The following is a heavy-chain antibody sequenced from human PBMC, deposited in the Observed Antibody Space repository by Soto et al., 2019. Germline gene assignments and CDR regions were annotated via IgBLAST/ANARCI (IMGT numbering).Heavy chain of an antibody. V-gene: IGHV1-69*06. CDR1: GGTFSSYA. D-gene: IGHD5-12*01. Sequence: QVQLVQSGAEVKTPGSSVKVSCKASGGTFSSYAISWVRQAHGQGLEWMGGLIPIFGTANYAQKFQGRVTITADKSTSTAYMELSSLRSEDTAVYYCASDSGSGYDIYYYYGMDVWGQGTTVTVSS. CDR3: ASDSGSGYDIYYYYGMDV. J-gene: IGHJ6*02. CDR2: LIPIFGTA.